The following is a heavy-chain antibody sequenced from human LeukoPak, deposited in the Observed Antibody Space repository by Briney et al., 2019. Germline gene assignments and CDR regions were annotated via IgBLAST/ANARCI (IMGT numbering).Heavy chain of an antibody. Sequence: PGGSLRLSCAASGFTFSSYSMNWVRQAPGKGLEWVSSISSGSSYIYYADSVKGRFTISRDNAKNSLYLQMNSLRAEDTAVYYCARHYYDILTGYYKSSFFDYWGQGTLVTVSS. CDR1: GFTFSSYS. V-gene: IGHV3-21*01. CDR2: ISSGSSYI. CDR3: ARHYYDILTGYYKSSFFDY. J-gene: IGHJ4*02. D-gene: IGHD3-9*01.